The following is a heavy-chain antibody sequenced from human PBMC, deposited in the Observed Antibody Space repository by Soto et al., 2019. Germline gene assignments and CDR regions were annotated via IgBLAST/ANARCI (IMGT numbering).Heavy chain of an antibody. V-gene: IGHV3-48*01. Sequence: GGSLRLSCAASGFTFSSYSMNWVRQAPGKGLEWVSYISSSSRTIYYADSVKGRFTISRDNAKNSLYLQMNSLRAEDTAVYYCARDQYGDYALGYWGQGILVTVSS. D-gene: IGHD4-17*01. CDR2: ISSSSRTI. CDR1: GFTFSSYS. CDR3: ARDQYGDYALGY. J-gene: IGHJ4*02.